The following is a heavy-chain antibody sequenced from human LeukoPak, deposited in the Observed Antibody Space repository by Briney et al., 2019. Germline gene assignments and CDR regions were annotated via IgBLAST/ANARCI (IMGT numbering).Heavy chain of an antibody. CDR2: ISSTGGTI. V-gene: IGHV3-48*04. J-gene: IGHJ6*02. CDR1: GFTFRNYL. D-gene: IGHD3-10*01. Sequence: PGGSLRLSCAASGFTFRNYLMNWVRQAPGKGLEWVSFISSTGGTIYYADSVKGRFTISRDNAKNSLYLQMNSLRAEDTAVYYCANSQVLLWFGESYGMDVWGQGTTVTVSS. CDR3: ANSQVLLWFGESYGMDV.